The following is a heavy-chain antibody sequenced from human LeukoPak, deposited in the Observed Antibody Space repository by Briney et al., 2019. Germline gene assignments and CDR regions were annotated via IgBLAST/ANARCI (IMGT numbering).Heavy chain of an antibody. Sequence: PSETLSLTCTVSGGSIGRGGYYWNWIRQPAGRALEWIGRIYPSGNTKYNPSLKSRVSISVDTSKNQVSLELNSVTATDTAVYYCAREGPDTVVRGADHYHYGLDVWGQGTTVTVSS. CDR3: AREGPDTVVRGADHYHYGLDV. CDR1: GGSIGRGGYY. CDR2: IYPSGNT. V-gene: IGHV4-61*02. D-gene: IGHD1-26*01. J-gene: IGHJ6*02.